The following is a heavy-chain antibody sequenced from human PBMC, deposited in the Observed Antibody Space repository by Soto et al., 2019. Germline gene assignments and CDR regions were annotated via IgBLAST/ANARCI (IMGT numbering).Heavy chain of an antibody. Sequence: ASVKVSCKASGDTFSNYSMHWVRQAPGQGLEWMGRISPKSGSANYAQKFQGRVSMTWDTSTRTAYMELSSLMSDDTAVYYCARRPGYLSNWHCFDVWGQVTSVTVSS. J-gene: IGHJ4*02. CDR2: ISPKSGSA. CDR3: ARRPGYLSNWHCFDV. CDR1: GDTFSNYS. D-gene: IGHD1-20*01. V-gene: IGHV1-2*02.